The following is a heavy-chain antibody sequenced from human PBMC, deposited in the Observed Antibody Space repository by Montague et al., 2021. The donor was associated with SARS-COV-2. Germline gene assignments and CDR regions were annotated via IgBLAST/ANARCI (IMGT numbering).Heavy chain of an antibody. J-gene: IGHJ4*02. V-gene: IGHV3-33*05. D-gene: IGHD4-17*01. CDR1: GFNFQTYG. Sequence: SLRLSCAASGFNFQTYGMHWVRQAPGKGLEWVAVIAFHGRQQYYADSVEGRSTISRDNSKNTVHLEIKDLTVEDTAVYYCARGSVVYGDYGPLDYWGQGTLVTVSS. CDR2: IAFHGRQQ. CDR3: ARGSVVYGDYGPLDY.